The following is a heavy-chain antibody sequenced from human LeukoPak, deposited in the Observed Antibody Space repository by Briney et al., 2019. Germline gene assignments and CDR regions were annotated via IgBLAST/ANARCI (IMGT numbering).Heavy chain of an antibody. CDR2: ISYDGSNK. V-gene: IGHV3-30*04. CDR1: GFTFSSYA. Sequence: PGGSLRLSCAASGFTFSSYAMHWVRQASGKGLEWVAVISYDGSNKYYADSVKGRFTISRDNSKNTLYLQMNSLRAEDTAVYYCARVGRGAFDIWGQGTMVTVSS. D-gene: IGHD1-26*01. J-gene: IGHJ3*02. CDR3: ARVGRGAFDI.